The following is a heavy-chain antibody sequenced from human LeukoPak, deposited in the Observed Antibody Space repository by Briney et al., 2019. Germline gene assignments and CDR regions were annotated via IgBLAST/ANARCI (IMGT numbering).Heavy chain of an antibody. CDR2: IYTSGST. D-gene: IGHD1-14*01. V-gene: IGHV4-61*02. J-gene: IGHJ4*02. CDR3: ARGYVAAEEY. CDR1: GGSISSGSYY. Sequence: SETLSLTCTVSGGSISSGSYYWSWIRQPAGKGLEWIGRIYTSGSTNYNPSLKSRVTISVDTSKNQFSLKLSSVTAADTAVYYCARGYVAAEEYWGQGTLVTVSS.